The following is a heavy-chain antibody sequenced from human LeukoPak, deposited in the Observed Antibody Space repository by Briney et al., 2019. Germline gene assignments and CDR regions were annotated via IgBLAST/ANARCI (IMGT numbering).Heavy chain of an antibody. CDR3: ARGRNHGVDY. J-gene: IGHJ4*02. D-gene: IGHD1-14*01. CDR1: GYTFTSYG. Sequence: GASVKVSCKASGYTFTSYGISWVRQAPGQGLEWMGWINPNSGGTNYAQKFQGRVTMTRDTSISTAYMELSRLRSDDTAVYYCARGRNHGVDYWGQGTLVTVSS. V-gene: IGHV1-2*02. CDR2: INPNSGGT.